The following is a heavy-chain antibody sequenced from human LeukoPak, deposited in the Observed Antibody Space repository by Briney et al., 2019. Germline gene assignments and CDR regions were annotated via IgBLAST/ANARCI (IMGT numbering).Heavy chain of an antibody. J-gene: IGHJ3*01. CDR3: VTTTVTTSYAFDV. CDR1: GFPFSTYV. CDR2: ISFNGNNK. D-gene: IGHD4-17*01. Sequence: PGGSLRLSCAASGFPFSTYVTHWVRQAPGKGLEWMAFISFNGNNKQYRDSLKGRFTISRDNSKNTLFLQMDSLRPEDTAVYYCVTTTVTTSYAFDVWGPGTMVTVSS. V-gene: IGHV3-30-3*01.